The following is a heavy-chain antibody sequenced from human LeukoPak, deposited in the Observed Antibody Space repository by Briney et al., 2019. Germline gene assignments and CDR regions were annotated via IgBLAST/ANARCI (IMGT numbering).Heavy chain of an antibody. CDR3: ARQVVTATRERENFDY. J-gene: IGHJ4*02. CDR2: INPSGGST. CDR1: GYPFTSYY. Sequence: GASVKVSCKASGYPFTSYYMHWVRQAPGQGLEWMGIINPSGGSTSYAQKFQGRVTMTRDTSTSTVYMELSSLRSEDTAVYYCARQVVTATRERENFDYWGQGTLVTVSS. V-gene: IGHV1-46*01. D-gene: IGHD2-21*02.